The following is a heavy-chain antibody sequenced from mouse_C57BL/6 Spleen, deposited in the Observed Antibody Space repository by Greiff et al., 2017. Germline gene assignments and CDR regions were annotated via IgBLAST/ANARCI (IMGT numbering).Heavy chain of an antibody. CDR1: GYSITSGYY. V-gene: IGHV3-6*01. CDR2: ISYDGSN. J-gene: IGHJ3*01. CDR3: ARDWTAQATGFAY. Sequence: EVKLLESGPGLVKPSQSLSLTCSVTGYSITSGYYWNWIRQFPGNKLEWMGYISYDGSNNYNPSLKNRISITRDTSKNQFFLKLNSGTTEDTATYYCARDWTAQATGFAYWGQGTLVTVSA. D-gene: IGHD3-2*02.